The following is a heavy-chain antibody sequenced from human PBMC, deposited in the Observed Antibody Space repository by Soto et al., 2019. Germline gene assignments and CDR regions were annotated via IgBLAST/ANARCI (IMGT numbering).Heavy chain of an antibody. CDR3: ARDLWGYCGTDCYPLDV. CDR2: IFYSGPT. D-gene: IGHD2-21*02. Sequence: SETLSLTCTVSGDSLTSGVHYWSWLRQLPGKGLEWIGYIFYSGPTYYNPSLKSRVTISVDTSKNQFSLKLNSVTAADTAVYYCARDLWGYCGTDCYPLDVWGQGTTVTVSS. V-gene: IGHV4-31*03. J-gene: IGHJ6*02. CDR1: GDSLTSGVHY.